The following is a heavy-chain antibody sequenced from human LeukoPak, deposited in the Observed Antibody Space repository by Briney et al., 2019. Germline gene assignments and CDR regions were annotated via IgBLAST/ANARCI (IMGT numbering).Heavy chain of an antibody. V-gene: IGHV1-69*13. D-gene: IGHD6-13*01. CDR2: IIPLFGTA. J-gene: IGHJ6*02. Sequence: SVKASCKASGGTFNNYAISWVRQAPGQGLEWMGGIIPLFGTANYAQKFQGRVTITADEFSTTAYMELNSLRSEDTAVYYCARRGSSSWYVYYYYGMDVWGQGTTVTVSS. CDR1: GGTFNNYA. CDR3: ARRGSSSWYVYYYYGMDV.